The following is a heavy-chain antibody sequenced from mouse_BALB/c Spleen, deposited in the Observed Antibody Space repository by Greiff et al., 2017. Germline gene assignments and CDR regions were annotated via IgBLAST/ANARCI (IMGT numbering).Heavy chain of an antibody. CDR1: GFNIKDTY. D-gene: IGHD2-10*02. CDR2: IDPANGNT. Sequence: EVQLQQSGAELVKPGASVKLSCTASGFNIKDTYMHWVKQRPEQGLEWIGRIDPANGNTKYDPKFQGKATITADTSSNTAYLQLSSLTSEDTAVYYCGYDYYAMDYWGEGTSVTVSS. V-gene: IGHV14-3*02. CDR3: GYDYYAMDY. J-gene: IGHJ4*01.